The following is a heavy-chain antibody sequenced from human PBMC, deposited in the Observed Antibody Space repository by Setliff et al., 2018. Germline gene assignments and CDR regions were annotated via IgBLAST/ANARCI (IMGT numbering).Heavy chain of an antibody. Sequence: GGSLRLSCAASGFTFSSYWMHWVRQAPGKGLVWVSRINSDGSSTSYADSVKGRFTISRDNAKNSLDLQMNNLRDEDTAVYYCARDRWKVIVNRGDDAFDLWGQGTMVTVSS. J-gene: IGHJ3*01. V-gene: IGHV3-74*01. CDR1: GFTFSSYW. CDR3: ARDRWKVIVNRGDDAFDL. CDR2: INSDGSST. D-gene: IGHD3-22*01.